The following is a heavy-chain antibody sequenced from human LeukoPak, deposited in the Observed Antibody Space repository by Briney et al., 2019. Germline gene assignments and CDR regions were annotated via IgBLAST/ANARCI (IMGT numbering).Heavy chain of an antibody. CDR1: GYTFTDYY. J-gene: IGHJ4*02. Sequence: ASVKVSCKTSGYTFTDYYIHWVRQAPGQGLEWMGWINPKSGGTHFAQKFQGRVIMTRDTSVDTAYMELNSLRSDDTAVYYCANADLRYCSITNCLSFDYWGQGTLVTVSS. D-gene: IGHD2-2*01. CDR3: ANADLRYCSITNCLSFDY. CDR2: INPKSGGT. V-gene: IGHV1-2*02.